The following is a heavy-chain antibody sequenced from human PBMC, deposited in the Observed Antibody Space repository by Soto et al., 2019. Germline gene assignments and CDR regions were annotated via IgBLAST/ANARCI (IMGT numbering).Heavy chain of an antibody. Sequence: PGGSLRLSCRTSGFTFTNAWMNWVRLTAGNGLEWVGRIKSKSDGETAEYAAPVKGRFIISRDDSTDTLYLEMNNLTSEDSAVYYCTTIALVPFDHWGQGVLVTVSS. J-gene: IGHJ4*02. D-gene: IGHD3-10*01. V-gene: IGHV3-15*01. CDR1: GFTFTNAW. CDR3: TTIALVPFDH. CDR2: IKSKSDGETA.